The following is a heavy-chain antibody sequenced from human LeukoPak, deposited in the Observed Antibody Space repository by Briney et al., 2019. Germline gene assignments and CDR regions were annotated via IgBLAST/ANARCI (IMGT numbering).Heavy chain of an antibody. V-gene: IGHV4-39*07. CDR3: ARIVGYSYGKVDY. Sequence: KPSETLSLTCTVSGGSISSSSYYWGWIRQPPGKGLEWIGSIYYSGSTYYNPSLKSRVTISVDTSKNQFSLKLSSVTAADTAVYYCARIVGYSYGKVDYWGQGTLVTVSS. J-gene: IGHJ4*02. D-gene: IGHD5-18*01. CDR1: GGSISSSSYY. CDR2: IYYSGST.